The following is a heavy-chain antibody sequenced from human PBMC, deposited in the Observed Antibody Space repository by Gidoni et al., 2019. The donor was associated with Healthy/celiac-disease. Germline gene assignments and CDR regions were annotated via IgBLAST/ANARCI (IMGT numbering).Heavy chain of an antibody. CDR3: ARDPTVRGVPNWYFDL. CDR2: IYSGGST. V-gene: IGHV3-53*02. D-gene: IGHD3-10*01. CDR1: GFTLSSNY. J-gene: IGHJ2*01. Sequence: EVQLVETGGGLIQPGGSLRLPCAASGFTLSSNYMSWGRQAPGKGLECVSVIYSGGSTYYAYSVKGRFTISRDNSKNTLYLQMNSLRAEDTAVYYCARDPTVRGVPNWYFDLWGRGTLVTVSS.